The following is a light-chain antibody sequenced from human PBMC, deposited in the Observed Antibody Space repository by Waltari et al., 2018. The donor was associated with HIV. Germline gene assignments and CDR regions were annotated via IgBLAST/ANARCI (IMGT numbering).Light chain of an antibody. CDR1: QLGDKY. CDR3: QAWDSHNVI. Sequence: SYELTQPPSVSVSPGQTAIITCSGDQLGDKYASWYQQMPGQSPVLVIYEDVKRPSGIPERFSGSNSGNTATLTISGTQAMDESDYYCQAWDSHNVIFGGGTKLTVL. J-gene: IGLJ2*01. V-gene: IGLV3-1*01. CDR2: EDV.